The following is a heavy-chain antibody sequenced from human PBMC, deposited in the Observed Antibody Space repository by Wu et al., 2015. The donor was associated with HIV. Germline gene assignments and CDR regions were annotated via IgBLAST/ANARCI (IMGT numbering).Heavy chain of an antibody. CDR2: ISAYNANT. Sequence: QVQLVQSGAEVKKPGASVKVSCKASGYTFTKYGISWVRQAPGQGLEWMGWISAYNANTNYTQKLQGRVTMSTDTPTTTAYMELRRLTSDDTAIYYCARAKYYYDSRGYYHDAFDIWGQGTMVTVSS. V-gene: IGHV1-18*01. J-gene: IGHJ3*02. CDR3: ARAKYYYDSRGYYHDAFDI. D-gene: IGHD3-22*01. CDR1: GYTFTKYG.